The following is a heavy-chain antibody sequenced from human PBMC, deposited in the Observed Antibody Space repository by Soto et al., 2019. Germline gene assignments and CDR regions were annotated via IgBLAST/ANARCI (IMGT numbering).Heavy chain of an antibody. D-gene: IGHD6-13*01. V-gene: IGHV4-59*01. CDR3: GRANSSTWYKLEYKWFDV. J-gene: IGHJ5*02. Sequence: PSETLSLTCTVSGASINDFYWSWIRQTPGKGLEWVGFMYYSETTKYNPSLKGRVNMSLDTSKNQVSLHLKSVTAADTAVYYCGRANSSTWYKLEYKWFDVWGQGTQVTV. CDR2: MYYSETT. CDR1: GASINDFY.